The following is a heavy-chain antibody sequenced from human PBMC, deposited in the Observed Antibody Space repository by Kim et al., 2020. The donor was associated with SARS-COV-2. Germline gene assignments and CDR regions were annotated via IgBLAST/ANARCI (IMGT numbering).Heavy chain of an antibody. V-gene: IGHV3-7*01. CDR3: AREMYYGSGTYYKALRADY. J-gene: IGHJ4*01. D-gene: IGHD3-10*01. CDR2: IKQDGIET. Sequence: GGSLRLSCAASGFIFSDYWMTWVRQAPGKGLEWVANIKQDGIETYYVDSVKGRFTISRDNARNSLYLQMSGLRAEDTALYYCAREMYYGSGTYYKALRADYWGHGTLVTVSS. CDR1: GFIFSDYW.